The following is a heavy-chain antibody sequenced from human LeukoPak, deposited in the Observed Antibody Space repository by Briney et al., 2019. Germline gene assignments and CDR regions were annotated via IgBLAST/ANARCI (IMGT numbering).Heavy chain of an antibody. D-gene: IGHD2-2*01. CDR3: ARSAMAAYYYYYMDV. J-gene: IGHJ6*03. V-gene: IGHV3-48*01. Sequence: PGGSLRLSCAASGFTFSSYSMNWVRQAPGKGLEWVSYISSSSSTIYYADSVKGRFTISRDNAKNSLYLQMNSLRAEDTAAYHCARSAMAAYYYYYMDVWGKGTTVTVSS. CDR1: GFTFSSYS. CDR2: ISSSSSTI.